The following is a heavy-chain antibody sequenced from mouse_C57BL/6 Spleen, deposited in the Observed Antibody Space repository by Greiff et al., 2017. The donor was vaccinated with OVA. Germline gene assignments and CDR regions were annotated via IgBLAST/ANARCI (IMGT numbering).Heavy chain of an antibody. Sequence: EVKVEESEGGLVQPGSSMKLSCTASGFTFSDYYMAWVRQVPEKGLEWVANINYDGSSTYYLDSLKSRFIISRDNAKNILYLQMSSLKSEDTATYYCARDEGYLSYWGQGTLVTVSA. J-gene: IGHJ3*01. D-gene: IGHD3-1*01. V-gene: IGHV5-16*01. CDR2: INYDGSST. CDR1: GFTFSDYY. CDR3: ARDEGYLSY.